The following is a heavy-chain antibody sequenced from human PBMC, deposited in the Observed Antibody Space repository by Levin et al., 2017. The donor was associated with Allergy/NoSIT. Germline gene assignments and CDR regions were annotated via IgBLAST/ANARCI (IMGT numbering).Heavy chain of an antibody. Sequence: PSETLSLTCAVYGGSFSGYYWNWIRQPPGKGLEWIGEINHSGSTNYNPSLKSRVTISVDTSKNQFSLNLNSVTAADTAVYYCARGEGGYDPLNYWGQGNLVTVSS. CDR1: GGSFSGYY. V-gene: IGHV4-34*01. CDR2: INHSGST. J-gene: IGHJ4*02. CDR3: ARGEGGYDPLNY. D-gene: IGHD5-12*01.